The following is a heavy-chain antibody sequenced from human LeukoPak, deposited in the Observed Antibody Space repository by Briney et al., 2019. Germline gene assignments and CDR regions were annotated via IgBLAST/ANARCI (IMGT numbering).Heavy chain of an antibody. J-gene: IGHJ4*02. CDR3: ARDGYSSSFYFDY. Sequence: HSGGSLRLSCAAAGFTFSDYGMNWVRQAPGKGLEWVSVIHKNAITTYADSVKGRFTISRDNAKNTLYLQMNSLRAEDTAVYYCARDGYSSSFYFDYWGQGTLVTVSS. CDR1: GFTFSDYG. V-gene: IGHV3-74*01. CDR2: IHKNAIT. D-gene: IGHD6-6*01.